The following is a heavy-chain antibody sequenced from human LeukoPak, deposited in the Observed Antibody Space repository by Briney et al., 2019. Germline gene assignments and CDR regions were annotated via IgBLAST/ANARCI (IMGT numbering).Heavy chain of an antibody. D-gene: IGHD3-9*01. J-gene: IGHJ5*02. V-gene: IGHV1-69*13. CDR2: IVPTFGTA. CDR3: AIDPKSFAWLRVHWFNP. CDR1: GGTFRSYA. Sequence: SVKVSCKAPGGTFRSYAISWVRQAAGPGRKGMGGIVPTFGTANYAQTFQGRVKTTADESTRAAYTELSSLRSEAPAVQYCAIDPKSFAWLRVHWFNPSGAGNLVTASS.